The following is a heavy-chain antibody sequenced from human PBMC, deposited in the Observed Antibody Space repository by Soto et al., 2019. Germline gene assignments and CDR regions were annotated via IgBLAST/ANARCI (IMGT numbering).Heavy chain of an antibody. CDR3: ARNLDITMVRGVILWFDP. CDR1: GYTFTSYG. D-gene: IGHD3-10*01. J-gene: IGHJ5*02. Sequence: ASVKVSCKASGYTFTSYGISWVRQAPGQGLEWMGWISAYNGNTNYAQKLQGRVTMTTDTSTSTAYMELRSLRSDDTAVYYCARNLDITMVRGVILWFDPWGQGTLVTVSS. V-gene: IGHV1-18*01. CDR2: ISAYNGNT.